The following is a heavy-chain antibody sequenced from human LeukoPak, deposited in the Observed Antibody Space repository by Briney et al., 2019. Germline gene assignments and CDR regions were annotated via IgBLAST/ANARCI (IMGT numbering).Heavy chain of an antibody. CDR1: GGSFSGYY. Sequence: PSETLSLTCAVYGGSFSGYYWSWIRQPPGKGLEWIGEINHSGSTNYNPSLKGRVTISVDTSKNQFSLKLSSVTAADTAVYYCARVRGSVDYWGQGTLVTVSS. V-gene: IGHV4-34*01. J-gene: IGHJ4*02. CDR3: ARVRGSVDY. D-gene: IGHD3-10*01. CDR2: INHSGST.